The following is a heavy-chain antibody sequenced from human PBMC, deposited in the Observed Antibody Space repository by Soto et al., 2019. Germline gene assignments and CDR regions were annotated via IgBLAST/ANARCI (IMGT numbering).Heavy chain of an antibody. CDR1: GYTFTSYD. D-gene: IGHD4-17*01. J-gene: IGHJ4*02. CDR3: AGPLYGDNVDY. V-gene: IGHV1-8*01. Sequence: QVQLVQSGAEVKKPGASVKVSCKASGYTFTSYDINWVRQATGQGLGWMGWMNPNSGNAGYAQQFQGRVTMTRNTSISTAHMELSSLRSEDTAVYYCAGPLYGDNVDYWGQGALVIVSS. CDR2: MNPNSGNA.